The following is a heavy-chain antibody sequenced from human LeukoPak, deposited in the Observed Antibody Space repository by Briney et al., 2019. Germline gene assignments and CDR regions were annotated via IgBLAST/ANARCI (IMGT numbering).Heavy chain of an antibody. CDR2: IKGDGIST. V-gene: IGHV3-74*01. J-gene: IGHJ4*02. CDR1: GFDFSSNW. D-gene: IGHD1-26*01. CDR3: ATDRNSGKYYDY. Sequence: GGSLRLSCAASGFDFSSNWMHWVRHAPGQGLVWVSRIKGDGISTNYADSVKGRFTISRDIAKNTLYLQMNSLRAEDTGVYYCATDRNSGKYYDYWGQGTLVTVSS.